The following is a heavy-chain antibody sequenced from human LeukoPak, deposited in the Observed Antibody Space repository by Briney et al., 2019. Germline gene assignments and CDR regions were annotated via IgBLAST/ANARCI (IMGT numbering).Heavy chain of an antibody. Sequence: GGSLRLSSAASGFTFDNYAMNWVRQAPGKGLEWVSYISGGGAKRHYSDSVKGRFTISRDNPKNTLYLQINNLRAEDTAMYYCAKCSAGYYNDAFDIWGRGTMVTVSS. CDR3: AKCSAGYYNDAFDI. V-gene: IGHV3-23*01. D-gene: IGHD3-10*02. CDR2: ISGGGAKR. CDR1: GFTFDNYA. J-gene: IGHJ3*02.